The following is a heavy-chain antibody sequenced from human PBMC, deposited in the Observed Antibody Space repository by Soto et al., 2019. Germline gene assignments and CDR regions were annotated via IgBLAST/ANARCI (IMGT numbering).Heavy chain of an antibody. J-gene: IGHJ5*02. CDR2: INPNSGGT. V-gene: IGHV1-2*04. CDR1: GYTFTGYY. D-gene: IGHD2-2*01. CDR3: ARGGDIVVVPAGNWFDP. Sequence: GASVKVSCKASGYTFTGYYMHWVRQAPGQGLEWMGWINPNSGGTNYAQKFQGWVTMTRDTSIGTAYMELSRLRSDDTAVYYCARGGDIVVVPAGNWFDPWGQGTLVTVSS.